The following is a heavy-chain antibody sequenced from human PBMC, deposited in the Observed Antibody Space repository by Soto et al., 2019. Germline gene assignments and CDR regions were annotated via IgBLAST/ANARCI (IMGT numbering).Heavy chain of an antibody. J-gene: IGHJ4*02. V-gene: IGHV4-30-4*01. Sequence: SETLSLTCTVSGGSISSGDYYWSWIRQPPGKGLEWIGYIYYSGSTYYNPSLKSRVTISVDTSKNQFSLKLSSVTAADTAVYYCARYTLTGYSIDYWGQGTLVTVSS. D-gene: IGHD3-9*01. CDR2: IYYSGST. CDR3: ARYTLTGYSIDY. CDR1: GGSISSGDYY.